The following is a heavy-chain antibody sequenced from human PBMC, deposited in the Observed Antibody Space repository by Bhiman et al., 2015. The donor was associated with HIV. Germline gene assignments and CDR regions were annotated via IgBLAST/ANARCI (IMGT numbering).Heavy chain of an antibody. CDR3: AGALNEGSSWYMIAFDI. Sequence: VQLLESGGGLVQPGGSLRLSCAASGFTFSSYAMIWVRQAPGKGLEWVAVISYDGSNKYYADSVKGRFTISRDNSKNTLYLQMNSLRAEDTAVYYCAGALNEGSSWYMIAFDIWGQGTMVTVSS. CDR2: ISYDGSNK. D-gene: IGHD6-13*01. J-gene: IGHJ3*02. V-gene: IGHV3-30-3*01. CDR1: GFTFSSYA.